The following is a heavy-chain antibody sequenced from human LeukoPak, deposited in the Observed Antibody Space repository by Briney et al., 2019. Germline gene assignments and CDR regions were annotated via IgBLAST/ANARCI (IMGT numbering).Heavy chain of an antibody. J-gene: IGHJ3*02. CDR2: MNPNSGNT. CDR1: GYTFTSYD. D-gene: IGHD2-2*01. CDR3: ARYGTSLVVPAATYAFDI. V-gene: IGHV1-8*03. Sequence: ASVKVSCKASGYTFTSYDINWVRQATGQGLEWMGWMNPNSGNTGYAQKFQGRVTITRNTSISTAYMELSSLRSEDTAVYYCARYGTSLVVPAATYAFDIWGQGTMVTVSS.